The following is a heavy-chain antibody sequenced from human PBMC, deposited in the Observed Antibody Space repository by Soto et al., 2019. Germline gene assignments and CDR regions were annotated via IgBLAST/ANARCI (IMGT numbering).Heavy chain of an antibody. Sequence: QVQLVQSGAEVKKPGSSVKVSCKASGGTFSSYAISWVRQAPGQGLEWMGGIIPIFGTANYAQKFQGRVTITADESTSTANMELSSLRSEDTAVYYCARSAQHIVVVTAILGYYYGMDVWGQGTTVTVSS. CDR2: IIPIFGTA. J-gene: IGHJ6*02. V-gene: IGHV1-69*01. CDR1: GGTFSSYA. CDR3: ARSAQHIVVVTAILGYYYGMDV. D-gene: IGHD2-21*02.